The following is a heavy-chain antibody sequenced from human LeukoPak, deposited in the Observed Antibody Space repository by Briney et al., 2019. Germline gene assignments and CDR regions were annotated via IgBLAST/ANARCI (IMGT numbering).Heavy chain of an antibody. CDR2: IRYDGSNK. D-gene: IGHD2-2*01. J-gene: IGHJ5*02. CDR3: AKAPGDCSSTSCSNPWWFDP. Sequence: GGSLRLSCAASGFTFSSYGMHWVRQAPGKGLEWVAFIRYDGSNKYYADSVKGRFTISRDNSKNTLYLQMNSLRAEDTAVYYCAKAPGDCSSTSCSNPWWFDPWGQGTLVTVSS. V-gene: IGHV3-30*02. CDR1: GFTFSSYG.